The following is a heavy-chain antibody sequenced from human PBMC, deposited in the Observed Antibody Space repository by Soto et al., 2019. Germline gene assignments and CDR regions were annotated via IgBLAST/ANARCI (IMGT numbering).Heavy chain of an antibody. D-gene: IGHD3-22*01. CDR1: GFTFSSYG. Sequence: PGGSLRLSCAASGFTFSSYGMHWVRQAPGKGLEWVAVISYDGSNKYYADSVKGRFTISRDNSKNTLYLQMNSLRAEDTAVYYCAKDRAYYYDSSGYPRHWGQGTLVTVSS. CDR2: ISYDGSNK. V-gene: IGHV3-30*18. CDR3: AKDRAYYYDSSGYPRH. J-gene: IGHJ1*01.